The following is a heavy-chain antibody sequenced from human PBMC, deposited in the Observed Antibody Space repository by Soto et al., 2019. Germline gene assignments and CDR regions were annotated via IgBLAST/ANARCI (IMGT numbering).Heavy chain of an antibody. CDR2: ISWDSENI. V-gene: IGHV3-9*01. CDR3: VKEYGDSIKSITFDI. D-gene: IGHD4-17*01. Sequence: EVQLVESGGGLVQPGRSLRLSCAASGFTFEDYAMSWVRQAPGKGLEWVSGISWDSENIEYSDSVKGRFTISRDNAKNSLYLQMNSLTAEDAALYYCVKEYGDSIKSITFDIWGQGTMVTVSS. CDR1: GFTFEDYA. J-gene: IGHJ3*02.